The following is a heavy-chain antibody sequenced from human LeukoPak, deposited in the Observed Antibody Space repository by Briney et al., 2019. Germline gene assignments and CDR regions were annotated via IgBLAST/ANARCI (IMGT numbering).Heavy chain of an antibody. Sequence: ASVKVSCKASGGTFSSYAISWVRQAPGQGLEWMGGIIPIFGTANYAQKFQGRVTITADESTSTAYMEPSSLRSEDTAVYYCARGGPYYYDSSGYYYGDYWGQGTLVTVSS. CDR3: ARGGPYYYDSSGYYYGDY. V-gene: IGHV1-69*13. CDR2: IIPIFGTA. CDR1: GGTFSSYA. J-gene: IGHJ4*02. D-gene: IGHD3-22*01.